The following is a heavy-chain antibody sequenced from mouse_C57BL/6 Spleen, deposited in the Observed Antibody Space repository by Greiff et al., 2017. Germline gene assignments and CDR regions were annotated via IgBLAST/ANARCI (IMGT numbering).Heavy chain of an antibody. J-gene: IGHJ2*01. CDR1: GYAFSSSW. CDR3: ARSGNYYFDY. Sequence: QVQLQQSGPELVKPGASVKISCKASGYAFSSSWMNWVKQRPGKGLEWIGRIYPGDGDTNYNGKFKGKATLTADKSSSTAYMQLSSLTSEDSAVYFCARSGNYYFDYWGQGTTHTVSS. V-gene: IGHV1-82*01. D-gene: IGHD2-1*01. CDR2: IYPGDGDT.